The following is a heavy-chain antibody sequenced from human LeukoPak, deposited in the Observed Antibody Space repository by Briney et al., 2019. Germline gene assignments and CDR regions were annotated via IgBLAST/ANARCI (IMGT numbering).Heavy chain of an antibody. Sequence: ASVKVSCKASGGTFSSYAISWVRQAPGQGLEWMGWINPNSGGTNYAQKFQGRVTMTRDTSISTAYMELSRLRSDDTAVYYCAREAVGGSGPFDYWGQGTLVTVSS. D-gene: IGHD1-26*01. J-gene: IGHJ4*02. V-gene: IGHV1-2*02. CDR1: GGTFSSYA. CDR2: INPNSGGT. CDR3: AREAVGGSGPFDY.